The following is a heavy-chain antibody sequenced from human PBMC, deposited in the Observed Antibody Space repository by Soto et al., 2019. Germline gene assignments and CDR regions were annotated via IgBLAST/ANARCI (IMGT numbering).Heavy chain of an antibody. CDR1: GYTFTNYG. CDR2: ISAYNGDT. V-gene: IGHV1-18*01. Sequence: QVQLVQSGAEVKKPGASVRVSCKASGYTFTNYGISWVRQAPGQGLEWIGWISAYNGDTIYAQKLQGSVTMTTDTSTSTAYMELRSLRSDDTAMDFCARGPSYLPEDYWGQGTLVTVSS. CDR3: ARGPSYLPEDY. J-gene: IGHJ4*02.